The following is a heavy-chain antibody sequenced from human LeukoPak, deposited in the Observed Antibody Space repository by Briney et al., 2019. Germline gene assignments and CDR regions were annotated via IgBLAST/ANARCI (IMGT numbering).Heavy chain of an antibody. D-gene: IGHD2-21*01. CDR2: ISSGSSTI. Sequence: SGGSLRLSCAASGFSFSSYSMNWVRQAPGKGLEWISYISSGSSTIFYADSVKGRFTISRDNAKNSLYLQMNSLRAEDTAVYYCASDCGGGSLRYWGQGTLVTVSS. CDR1: GFSFSSYS. CDR3: ASDCGGGSLRY. V-gene: IGHV3-48*01. J-gene: IGHJ4*02.